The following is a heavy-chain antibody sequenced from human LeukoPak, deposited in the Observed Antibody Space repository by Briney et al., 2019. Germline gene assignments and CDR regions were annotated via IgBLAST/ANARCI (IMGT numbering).Heavy chain of an antibody. CDR2: IIPILGIA. V-gene: IGHV1-69*04. CDR1: GGTFSSYA. CDR3: ARGLRGSGFLIDY. Sequence: GASVKVSCKASGGTFSSYAISWVRQAPGQGLEWMGRIIPILGIANYAQKFQGRVTITADKSTSTAYMELSSLRSEDTAVYYCARGLRGSGFLIDYWGQGTLVTVSS. D-gene: IGHD3-10*01. J-gene: IGHJ4*02.